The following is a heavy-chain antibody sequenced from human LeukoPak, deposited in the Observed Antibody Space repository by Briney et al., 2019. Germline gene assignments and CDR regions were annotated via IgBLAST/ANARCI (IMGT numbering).Heavy chain of an antibody. Sequence: GGSLRLSCAASRFTFSSFWMSWVRQAPGKGLEWVANIKPDGGDKHYVDSVKGRFTISRDNAKNSLYLQMNSLRAEDTAVYYCARKNIFDYWGQGTLVTVSS. D-gene: IGHD1/OR15-1a*01. CDR1: RFTFSSFW. V-gene: IGHV3-7*01. J-gene: IGHJ4*02. CDR3: ARKNIFDY. CDR2: IKPDGGDK.